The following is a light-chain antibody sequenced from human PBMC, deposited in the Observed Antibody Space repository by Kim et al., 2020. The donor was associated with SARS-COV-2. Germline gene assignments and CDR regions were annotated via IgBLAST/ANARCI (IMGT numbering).Light chain of an antibody. CDR1: QAIGSW. CDR2: AAS. CDR3: QQSDSFPIT. V-gene: IGKV1-12*01. J-gene: IGKJ5*01. Sequence: ASVGDRDTITCRASQAIGSWLAWYQQKPGEAPKVVIHAASSLQSGVPSRFSGSGSGTDFTLTISSLQPEDFATYYCQQSDSFPITFGQGTRLEIK.